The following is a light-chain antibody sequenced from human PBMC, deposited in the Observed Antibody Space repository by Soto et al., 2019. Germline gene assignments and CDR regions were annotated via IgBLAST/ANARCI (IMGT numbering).Light chain of an antibody. J-gene: IGKJ4*01. Sequence: DIQMTQSPSSLSASVGDRVTITCQTSQDINNFLNWYQQKPGKAPKLLIYDASNLETGVPSRFSGSGSGTDFTFTISSLQPEDIATYYCQQYYNLALTVGGGTKVDIK. CDR1: QDINNF. CDR3: QQYYNLALT. V-gene: IGKV1-33*01. CDR2: DAS.